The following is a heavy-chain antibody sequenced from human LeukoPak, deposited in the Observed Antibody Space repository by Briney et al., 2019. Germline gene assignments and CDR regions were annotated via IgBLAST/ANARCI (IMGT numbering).Heavy chain of an antibody. D-gene: IGHD6-13*01. CDR2: ISGSGGST. Sequence: GGSLRLSCAASGFTFSSYAMSWVRQAPGKGLEWVSAISGSGGSTYYADSVKGRFTISRDNSKNTLYLQMNSLRAEDTAVYYCARDRSVIAAAGTFGYWGQGTLVTVSS. J-gene: IGHJ4*02. CDR1: GFTFSSYA. CDR3: ARDRSVIAAAGTFGY. V-gene: IGHV3-23*01.